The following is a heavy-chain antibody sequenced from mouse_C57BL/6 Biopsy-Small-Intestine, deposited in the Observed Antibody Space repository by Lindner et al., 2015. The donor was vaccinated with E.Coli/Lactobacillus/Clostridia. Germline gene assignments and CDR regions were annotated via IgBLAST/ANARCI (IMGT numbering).Heavy chain of an antibody. J-gene: IGHJ4*01. CDR3: VRRDYYQDYYAMDY. D-gene: IGHD2-1*01. Sequence: VQLQESGGGLVQPKGSLKLSCAASGFSFNTYAMNWVRQAPGKGLEWVARIRSKSNNYATYYADSVKDRFTISRDDSESMLYLQMNNLKTEDTAMYYCVRRDYYQDYYAMDYWGQGTSVTVSS. CDR2: IRSKSNNYAT. V-gene: IGHV10-1*01. CDR1: GFSFNTYA.